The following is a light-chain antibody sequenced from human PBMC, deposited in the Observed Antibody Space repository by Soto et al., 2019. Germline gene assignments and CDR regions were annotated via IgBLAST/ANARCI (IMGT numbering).Light chain of an antibody. CDR2: AAS. CDR3: QQYGSSPMYS. J-gene: IGKJ2*03. CDR1: QSINSNV. V-gene: IGKV3-20*01. Sequence: EIVLTQSPGTLSLSPGEGATLSCRASQSINSNVLAWYQHKVGQAPRLLIHAASIRATGIPDRFSGSGSGTDFTLTISRLEPEDFAVYYCQQYGSSPMYSFGQGTKVDIK.